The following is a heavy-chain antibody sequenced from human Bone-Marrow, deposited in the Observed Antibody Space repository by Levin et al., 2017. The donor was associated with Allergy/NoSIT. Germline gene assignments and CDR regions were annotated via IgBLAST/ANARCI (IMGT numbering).Heavy chain of an antibody. CDR1: GGSVSSGSYY. CDR3: ARDHDIVVVVGTHPYGMDV. V-gene: IGHV4-61*01. J-gene: IGHJ6*02. Sequence: SQTLSLTCTVSGGSVSSGSYYWSWIRQPPGKGLEWIGYIYYSGSTNYNPSLKSRVTISVDTSKNQFSLKLSSVTAADTAVYYCARDHDIVVVVGTHPYGMDVWGQGTTVTVSS. D-gene: IGHD2-15*01. CDR2: IYYSGST.